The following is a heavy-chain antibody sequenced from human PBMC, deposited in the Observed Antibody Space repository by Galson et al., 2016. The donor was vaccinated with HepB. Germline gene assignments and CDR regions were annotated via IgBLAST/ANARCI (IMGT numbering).Heavy chain of an antibody. V-gene: IGHV1-69*13. CDR1: GGTFSSYT. Sequence: SVKVACKASGGTFSSYTFTWVRQAPGQGLEWMGGIIPIFGTPNYARKFQGRVTISADGSTDTAYMELSSLRSEDTAVYFCATLKPITGSFNWFDPWGQGTLVTVSS. CDR2: IIPIFGTP. CDR3: ATLKPITGSFNWFDP. J-gene: IGHJ5*02. D-gene: IGHD1-20*01.